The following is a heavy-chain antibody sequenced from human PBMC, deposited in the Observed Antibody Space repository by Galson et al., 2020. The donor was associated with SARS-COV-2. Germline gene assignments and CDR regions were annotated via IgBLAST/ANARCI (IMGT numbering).Heavy chain of an antibody. V-gene: IGHV3-21*01. CDR2: ISSSSSYI. J-gene: IGHJ6*03. Sequence: LTCAASGFTFSSYSMNWVRQAPGKGLEWVSSISSSSSYIYYADSAKGRFTISRDNAKNSLYLQMNSLRAEDTAVYYCARGSRGAMVRYSDYYYYMDVWGKGTTVTVSS. D-gene: IGHD5-18*01. CDR3: ARGSRGAMVRYSDYYYYMDV. CDR1: GFTFSSYS.